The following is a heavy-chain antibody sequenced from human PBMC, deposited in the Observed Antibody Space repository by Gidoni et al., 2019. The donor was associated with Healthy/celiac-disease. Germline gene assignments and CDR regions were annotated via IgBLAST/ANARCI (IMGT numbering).Heavy chain of an antibody. D-gene: IGHD5-18*01. J-gene: IGHJ4*02. Sequence: EVQLVQSGGGMVQLRGSLRLSCAASGFTFSSYSMTWVRQAPGKGLEWVSSISSSSSYIYYADSVKGRFTISRDNAKNSLYLQMNSLRAEDTAVYYCARESRGYSYAIDYWGQGTLVTVSS. CDR2: ISSSSSYI. V-gene: IGHV3-21*01. CDR3: ARESRGYSYAIDY. CDR1: GFTFSSYS.